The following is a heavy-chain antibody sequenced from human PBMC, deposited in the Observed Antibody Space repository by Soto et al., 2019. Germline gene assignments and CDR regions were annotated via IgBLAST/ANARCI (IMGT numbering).Heavy chain of an antibody. V-gene: IGHV4-4*02. CDR1: GASISSGNW. Sequence: VQLQESGPGLVKPSGTLSLTCAVSGASISSGNWWSWVRQSPGKGLEWIGEIYHSGSTNHNPSLKSRVIISLDKSRNQFPLKLSSVTAADTAVYFCASHRGNTFGPYDDWGQGTQVTVSS. CDR2: IYHSGST. CDR3: ASHRGNTFGPYDD. J-gene: IGHJ4*01. D-gene: IGHD3-16*01.